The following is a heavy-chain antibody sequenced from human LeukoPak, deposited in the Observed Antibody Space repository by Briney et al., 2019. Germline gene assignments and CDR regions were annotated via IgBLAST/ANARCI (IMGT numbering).Heavy chain of an antibody. J-gene: IGHJ4*02. D-gene: IGHD4-23*01. CDR3: ARQLRWDQYYFDY. Sequence: ASVKVSCKASGYTFTSYGFSWVRQAPGQGLEWMGWISAYNGDTKYALNLQGRVAMTTDTSTSTAYMELRSLRSDDTAVYYCARQLRWDQYYFDYWGQGTLVTVSS. CDR1: GYTFTSYG. CDR2: ISAYNGDT. V-gene: IGHV1-18*01.